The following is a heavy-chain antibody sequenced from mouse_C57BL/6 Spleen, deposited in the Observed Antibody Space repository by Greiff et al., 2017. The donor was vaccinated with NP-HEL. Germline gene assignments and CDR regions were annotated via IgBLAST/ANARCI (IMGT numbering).Heavy chain of an antibody. CDR3: ARRLDYTWGLDY. Sequence: QVQLQQPGAELVKPGASVKLSCKASGYTFTSYWMHWVKQRPGQGLEWIGMIHPNSGSTNYNEKFKSKATLTVDKSSSTAYMQLSSLTSEDSAVYYCARRLDYTWGLDYWGQGTTLTVSS. J-gene: IGHJ2*01. CDR2: IHPNSGST. CDR1: GYTFTSYW. V-gene: IGHV1-64*01. D-gene: IGHD2-12*01.